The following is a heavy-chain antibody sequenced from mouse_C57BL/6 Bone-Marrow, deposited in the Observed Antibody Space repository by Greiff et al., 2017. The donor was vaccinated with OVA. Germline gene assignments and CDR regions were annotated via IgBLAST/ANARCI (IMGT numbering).Heavy chain of an antibody. Sequence: EVQLVESGPELVKPGASVKIPCKASGYTFTDYNMDWVKQSHGKSLEWIGDINPNNGGTIYNQKFKGKATLTVDKSSSTAYMELRSLTSEDTAVYYCARRYYYGSSYRGYFDVWATGTTVTVSS. J-gene: IGHJ1*03. D-gene: IGHD1-1*01. V-gene: IGHV1-18*01. CDR1: GYTFTDYN. CDR2: INPNNGGT. CDR3: ARRYYYGSSYRGYFDV.